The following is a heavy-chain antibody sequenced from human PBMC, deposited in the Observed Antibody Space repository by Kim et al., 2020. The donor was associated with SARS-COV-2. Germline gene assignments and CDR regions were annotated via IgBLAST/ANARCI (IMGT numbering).Heavy chain of an antibody. CDR1: GGSISSGGYY. Sequence: SETLSLTCTVSGGSISSGGYYWSWIRQHPGKGLEWIGYIYYSGSTYYNPSLKSRVTISVDTSKNQFSLKLSSVTAADTAVYYCARSGSWGSGHWFDPWGQGTLVTVSS. D-gene: IGHD3-10*01. J-gene: IGHJ5*02. CDR3: ARSGSWGSGHWFDP. CDR2: IYYSGST. V-gene: IGHV4-31*03.